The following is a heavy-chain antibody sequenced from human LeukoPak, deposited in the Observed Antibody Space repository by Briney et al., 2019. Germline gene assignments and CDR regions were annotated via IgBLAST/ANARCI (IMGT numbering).Heavy chain of an antibody. V-gene: IGHV3-23*01. CDR2: ISGSGGNT. CDR1: GFTFSSYG. Sequence: QAGGSLRLSCAASGFTFSSYGMSWVRQAPGKGLEWVSDISGSGGNTYYADSVKGRFTISRDNSKNSLYLQMNSLRAEDTALYYCARDFRYDSIHNLPGFDPWGQGTLVTVSS. J-gene: IGHJ5*02. D-gene: IGHD3-22*01. CDR3: ARDFRYDSIHNLPGFDP.